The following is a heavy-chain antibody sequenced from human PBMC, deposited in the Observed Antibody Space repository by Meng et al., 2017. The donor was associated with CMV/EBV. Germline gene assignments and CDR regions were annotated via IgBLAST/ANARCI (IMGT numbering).Heavy chain of an antibody. J-gene: IGHJ6*02. CDR2: ISSSGSTI. V-gene: IGHV3-48*03. CDR3: AKRSNGYWDYYYYGMDV. Sequence: GGSLRLSCAASGFTFSSYEMNWVRQAPGKGLEWVSYISSSGSTIYYADSVKGRFTISRDNSKNTLYLQMNSLRAEDTAVYYCAKRSNGYWDYYYYGMDVWGQGTTVTVSS. CDR1: GFTFSSYE. D-gene: IGHD3-22*01.